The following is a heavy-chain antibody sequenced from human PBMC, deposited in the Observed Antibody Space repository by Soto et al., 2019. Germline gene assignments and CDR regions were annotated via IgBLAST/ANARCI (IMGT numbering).Heavy chain of an antibody. CDR2: IDPSDSYT. CDR3: ASSPRGYCSSTSCRELGNYYGMDV. V-gene: IGHV5-10-1*01. J-gene: IGHJ6*02. D-gene: IGHD2-2*01. CDR1: GYSFTTYW. Sequence: GESLKISCKGSGYSFTTYWITWVRQMPGKGLEWMGRIDPSDSYTNYSPSFQGHVTISADKSISTAYLQWSSLKASDTAMYYCASSPRGYCSSTSCRELGNYYGMDVWGQGTTVTVSS.